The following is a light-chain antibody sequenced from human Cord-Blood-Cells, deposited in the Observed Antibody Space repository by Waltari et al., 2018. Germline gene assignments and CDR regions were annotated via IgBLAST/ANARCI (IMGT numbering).Light chain of an antibody. CDR1: QDISNY. V-gene: IGKV1-33*01. CDR2: DAS. CDR3: QQYDNLPRFT. Sequence: DIQMTKSPSSLSASVGDRVTTTCQASQDISNYLNWYQQKPGKAPKLLIYDASNLETGVPSRFSGSGSGTDFTFTISSLQPEDIATYYCQQYDNLPRFTFGPGTKVDIK. J-gene: IGKJ3*01.